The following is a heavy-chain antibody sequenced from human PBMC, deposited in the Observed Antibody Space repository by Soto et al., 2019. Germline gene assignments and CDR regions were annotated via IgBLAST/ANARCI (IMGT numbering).Heavy chain of an antibody. V-gene: IGHV1-18*01. CDR2: ISAYNGNT. D-gene: IGHD2-2*01. Sequence: QVQLVQSGAEVKKPGASVKVSCKASGYTFTSYGISWVRQAPGQGLEWMGWISAYNGNTNYAQKLQGRVTMTTDTSTSTAYMELRSLRSDDTAVYYCARGPCSSTSCYQGHYYYGMDVWGQGTMVTVSS. CDR3: ARGPCSSTSCYQGHYYYGMDV. J-gene: IGHJ6*02. CDR1: GYTFTSYG.